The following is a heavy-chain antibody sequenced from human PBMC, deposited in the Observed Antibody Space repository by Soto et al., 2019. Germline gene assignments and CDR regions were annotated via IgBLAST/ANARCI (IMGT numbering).Heavy chain of an antibody. CDR1: GDSVSSNSSA. CDR3: ARWGYSSGWYEWMYGMDV. J-gene: IGHJ6*02. V-gene: IGHV6-1*01. Sequence: PSQTLSLTCAISGDSVSSNSSAWNWIRQSPSRGLEWLGRTYYRSKWYNDYAVSVKSRITINPDTSKNQFSLQLNSVTPEDTAVYYCARWGYSSGWYEWMYGMDVWGQGTTVTVSS. CDR2: TYYRSKWYN. D-gene: IGHD6-19*01.